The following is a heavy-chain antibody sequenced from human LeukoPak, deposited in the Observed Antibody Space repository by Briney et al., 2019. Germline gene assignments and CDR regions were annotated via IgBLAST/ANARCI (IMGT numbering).Heavy chain of an antibody. D-gene: IGHD1-26*01. V-gene: IGHV3-48*02. CDR1: GFTFSSYS. Sequence: GGSLRLSYAASGFTFSSYSMNWVRQAPGKGLEWVSHITASGTAMFYADSVKGRFAISRDNAKNSLYLQMNSLRDEDTAVYYCASSGSYRFDYWGQGTLVTVSS. CDR2: ITASGTAM. CDR3: ASSGSYRFDY. J-gene: IGHJ4*02.